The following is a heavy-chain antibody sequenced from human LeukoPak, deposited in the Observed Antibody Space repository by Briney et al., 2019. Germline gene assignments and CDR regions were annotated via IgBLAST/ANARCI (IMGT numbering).Heavy chain of an antibody. CDR2: IIPIFGAA. V-gene: IGHV1-69*01. Sequence: SVKVSCTASGGTFSSYAISWVRQAPGQGLEWMGGIIPIFGAANYAQKFQGRVTITADESTSTAYMELSSLRSEDTAVYYCATPSYCSGGSCYPPDWFDPWGQGTLVTVSS. D-gene: IGHD2-15*01. J-gene: IGHJ5*02. CDR3: ATPSYCSGGSCYPPDWFDP. CDR1: GGTFSSYA.